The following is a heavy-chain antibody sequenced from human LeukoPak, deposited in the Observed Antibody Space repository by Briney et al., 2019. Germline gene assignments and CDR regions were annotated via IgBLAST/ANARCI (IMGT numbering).Heavy chain of an antibody. J-gene: IGHJ4*02. V-gene: IGHV3-23*01. Sequence: GGSLRLSCAASGFTFSSYAMSWVRQAPGKGLEWVSAISGSGGSTYYADSVKGRFTISRDNSKNTLYLQMNSLRAEDTAVNYCAKAPDGGLLGLGKYYFDYWGQGTLVTVSS. CDR2: ISGSGGST. CDR1: GFTFSSYA. D-gene: IGHD7-27*01. CDR3: AKAPDGGLLGLGKYYFDY.